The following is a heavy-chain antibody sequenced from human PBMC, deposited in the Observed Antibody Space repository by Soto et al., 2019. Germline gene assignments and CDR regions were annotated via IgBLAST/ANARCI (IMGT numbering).Heavy chain of an antibody. CDR2: ISSSSSYI. V-gene: IGHV3-21*01. CDR1: GFTFSSYS. CDR3: AREHRYSGSYSDY. J-gene: IGHJ4*02. D-gene: IGHD1-26*01. Sequence: EVQLVESGGGLVKPGGSLRLSCAASGFTFSSYSMNWVLQAPGKGLEWVSSISSSSSYIYYADSVKGRFTISRDNAQNSLYLQMNSLRAEDTAVYYCAREHRYSGSYSDYWGQGTLVTVSS.